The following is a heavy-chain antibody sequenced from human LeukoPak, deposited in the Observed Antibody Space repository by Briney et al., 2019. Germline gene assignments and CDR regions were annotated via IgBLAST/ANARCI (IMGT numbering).Heavy chain of an antibody. CDR3: ASGGYYPYYFDY. Sequence: PSETLSLTCTVSGGSISSYYWSWIRQPAGKGLEWIGRIYTSGSTNYNPSLKSRVTISVDKSKNQFSLKLSSVTAADTAVYYCASGGYYPYYFDYWGQGTLVTVSS. CDR1: GGSISSYY. CDR2: IYTSGST. J-gene: IGHJ4*02. V-gene: IGHV4-4*07. D-gene: IGHD3-22*01.